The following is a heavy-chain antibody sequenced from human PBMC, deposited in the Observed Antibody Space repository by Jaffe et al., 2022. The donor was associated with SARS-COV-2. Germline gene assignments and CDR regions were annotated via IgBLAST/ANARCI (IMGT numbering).Heavy chain of an antibody. J-gene: IGHJ4*02. V-gene: IGHV1-3*01. Sequence: QVQLVQSGAEVKRPGASVKVSCKASGYTFTRYAIHWVRQAPGQRLEWMGYINPDNGDTKYSQKFQDRVTFTRDTSASTAYMELSSVTSEDTAVFYCARRDKATRSAPFDYWGQGTLLTVSS. CDR3: ARRDKATRSAPFDY. CDR2: INPDNGDT. CDR1: GYTFTRYA.